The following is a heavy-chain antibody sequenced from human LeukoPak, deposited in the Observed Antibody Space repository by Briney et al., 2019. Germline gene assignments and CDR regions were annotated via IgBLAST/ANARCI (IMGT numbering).Heavy chain of an antibody. Sequence: GGSLRLSCAASGFTFDNYGMSWVRQAPGKGLEWVSGINWNGGSTGYADSVKGRFTISRDNAKNSLYLQMNSLRAEDTALYYCAREKSSGYYYVPNHFDYWGQGTLVTVSS. J-gene: IGHJ4*02. V-gene: IGHV3-20*04. CDR1: GFTFDNYG. CDR2: INWNGGST. CDR3: AREKSSGYYYVPNHFDY. D-gene: IGHD3-22*01.